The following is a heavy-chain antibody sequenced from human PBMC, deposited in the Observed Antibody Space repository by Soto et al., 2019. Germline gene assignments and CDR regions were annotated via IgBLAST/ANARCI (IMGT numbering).Heavy chain of an antibody. J-gene: IGHJ3*02. V-gene: IGHV3-30-3*01. CDR2: ISYDGSNK. CDR1: GFTFSSYA. Sequence: GGSLRLSCAASGFTFSSYAMHWVRQAPGKGLEWVAVISYDGSNKYYADSVKGRFTISRDNSKNTLYLQMNSLRAEDTAVYYCARDLPYYSDSSGYFDAFDIWGQGTMVTVSS. D-gene: IGHD3-22*01. CDR3: ARDLPYYSDSSGYFDAFDI.